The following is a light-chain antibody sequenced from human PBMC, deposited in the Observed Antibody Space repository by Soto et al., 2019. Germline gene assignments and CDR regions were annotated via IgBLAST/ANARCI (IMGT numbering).Light chain of an antibody. V-gene: IGKV3-11*01. J-gene: IGKJ5*01. Sequence: EILLTQPPATLSSFPGERATLSRRASPSVPNYLAWYQQKPGQAPRLXXYGAFNRANGIPDRFSGSGSGADLTLTISSLEPEDFAVYYCQQRNIWPTVTFGQGTRLEIK. CDR1: PSVPNY. CDR3: QQRNIWPTVT. CDR2: GAF.